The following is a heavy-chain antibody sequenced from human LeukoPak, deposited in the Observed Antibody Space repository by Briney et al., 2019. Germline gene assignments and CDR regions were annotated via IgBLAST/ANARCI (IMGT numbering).Heavy chain of an antibody. Sequence: GGSLRLSCAASGFTFSSYAMSWVRQAPGKGLEWVSGISGSGGSTYYADSVKGRFTISRDNSKNTLYLQMNSLRAEDTALYYCAKDTGLWFGELFSYFDYWGQGTLVTVSS. CDR2: ISGSGGST. V-gene: IGHV3-23*01. D-gene: IGHD3-10*01. J-gene: IGHJ4*02. CDR3: AKDTGLWFGELFSYFDY. CDR1: GFTFSSYA.